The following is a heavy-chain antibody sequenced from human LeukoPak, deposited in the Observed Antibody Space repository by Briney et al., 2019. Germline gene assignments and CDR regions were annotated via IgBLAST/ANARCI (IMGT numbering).Heavy chain of an antibody. J-gene: IGHJ4*02. CDR1: GFTFSSYG. CDR3: AKESGITGTTREFDFDY. D-gene: IGHD1-7*01. V-gene: IGHV3-30*02. CDR2: IRYDGSNR. Sequence: GGSLRLSCAASGFTFSSYGMHWVRQAPGKGLEWVAFIRYDGSNRYYADSVKGRFTISRDNSKNTLYLQMNSLRAEDTAVYYCAKESGITGTTREFDFDYWGQGTLVTVSS.